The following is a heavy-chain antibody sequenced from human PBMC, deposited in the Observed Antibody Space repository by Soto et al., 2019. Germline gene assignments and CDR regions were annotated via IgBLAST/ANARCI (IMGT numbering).Heavy chain of an antibody. D-gene: IGHD1-1*01. CDR2: IYYTGNT. V-gene: IGHV4-31*03. CDR1: GGSISSGGTGSY. Sequence: QVQLQESGPGLVKPSQTLSLTCTVSGGSISSGGTGSYWTWIRQLPGKGLEWIGYIYYTGNTYYSPVIKSRPTISIDTSENQFSLKLTSVTAADTAVYFCASGHDAYKVRYWGQGTLVTVSS. CDR3: ASGHDAYKVRY. J-gene: IGHJ4*02.